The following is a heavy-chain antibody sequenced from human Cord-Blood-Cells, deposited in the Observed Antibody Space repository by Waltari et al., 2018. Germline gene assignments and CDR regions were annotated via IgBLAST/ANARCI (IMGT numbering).Heavy chain of an antibody. D-gene: IGHD2-21*02. V-gene: IGHV1-69*02. CDR3: ARELAGGNSKGAFDI. Sequence: VHLVKSGSEVQKPGSSVKALCRASVGNLRSYPIRWRRKAPGQGLEWMGEIIPILGIANYAQKFQGRVTMTADKSTSTAYMELSSLRSEDTAVYYCARELAGGNSKGAFDIWGQGTMVTVSS. CDR2: IIPILGIA. J-gene: IGHJ3*02. CDR1: VGNLRSYP.